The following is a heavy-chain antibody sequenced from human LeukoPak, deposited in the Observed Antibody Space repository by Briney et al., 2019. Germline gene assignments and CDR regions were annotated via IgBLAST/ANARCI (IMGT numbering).Heavy chain of an antibody. V-gene: IGHV3-21*01. CDR1: GLTFSSYT. CDR2: IRSSGNYK. D-gene: IGHD1-14*01. J-gene: IGHJ6*02. Sequence: GGSLRLSCAASGLTFSSYTMNWVRQAPGKGLEWVSSIRSSGNYKYYASSVRGRFTISRDNANNSLYLQMNSLRAEDTAVYYCATDQPGCYYGMDVWGQGTTVTVS. CDR3: ATDQPGCYYGMDV.